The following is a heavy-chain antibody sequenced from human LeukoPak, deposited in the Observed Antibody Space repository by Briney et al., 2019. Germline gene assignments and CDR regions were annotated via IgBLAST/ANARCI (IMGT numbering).Heavy chain of an antibody. Sequence: GASVKVSCKASGYTFTGYHMHWVRQAPGQGLEWMGWINPNSGGTNYAQKFQGRVTMTRDTSISTAYMELSRLRSDDTAVYYCARGRIAARPGYFQHWGQGTLVTVSS. V-gene: IGHV1-2*02. J-gene: IGHJ1*01. D-gene: IGHD6-6*01. CDR1: GYTFTGYH. CDR2: INPNSGGT. CDR3: ARGRIAARPGYFQH.